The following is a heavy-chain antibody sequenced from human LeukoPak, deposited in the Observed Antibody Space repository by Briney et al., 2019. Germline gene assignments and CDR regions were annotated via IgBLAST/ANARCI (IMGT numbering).Heavy chain of an antibody. V-gene: IGHV3-53*05. J-gene: IGHJ6*02. CDR2: IYSGGST. CDR3: ARDLDPYYYYYYGMDV. Sequence: GGSLRLSCAASGFTVSSNYMSWVRQAPGKGLEWVSVIYSGGSTYYADSVKGRFTISRDNSKNTLYLQMNSLRAEDTAVYYCARDLDPYYYYYYGMDVWGQGTTVTVSS. CDR1: GFTVSSNY.